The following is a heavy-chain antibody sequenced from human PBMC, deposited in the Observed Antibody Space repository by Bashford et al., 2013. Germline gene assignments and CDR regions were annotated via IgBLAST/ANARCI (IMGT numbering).Heavy chain of an antibody. D-gene: IGHD5-24*01. CDR1: GYTFIGYY. CDR2: INPYSGGT. V-gene: IGHV1-2*02. CDR3: ARGGSDGYKFLSYLNPFDY. J-gene: IGHJ4*02. Sequence: ASVKVSCKASGYTFIGYYMHWVRQASGQGLEWMGWINPYSGGTTYAQEFQGRVTLTRDTSISAAYMELNSLRSDDTAVYYCARGGSDGYKFLSYLNPFDYWGQGTLVTVSS.